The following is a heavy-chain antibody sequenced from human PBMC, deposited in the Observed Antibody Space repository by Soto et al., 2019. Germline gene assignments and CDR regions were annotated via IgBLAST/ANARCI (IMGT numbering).Heavy chain of an antibody. CDR2: IYHTGSN. CDR3: ARAAGSLRSRNCDY. V-gene: IGHV4-31*03. CDR1: GGSISTVGHY. J-gene: IGHJ4*02. D-gene: IGHD1-26*01. Sequence: SETLSLTCSVSGGSISTVGHYWTWLRQPPGKGLEWIGSIYHTGSNYYSKSLRSRLTMTVDTSKSQFSLRLRSVTAAATAVYYCARAAGSLRSRNCDYWGQGSLVTSPQ.